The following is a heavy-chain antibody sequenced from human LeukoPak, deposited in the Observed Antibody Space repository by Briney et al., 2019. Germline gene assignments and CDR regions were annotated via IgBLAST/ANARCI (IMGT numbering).Heavy chain of an antibody. CDR1: GGSISSSNW. CDR3: ARARFWGRPGIAVAGTKRGNFDY. J-gene: IGHJ4*02. V-gene: IGHV4-4*02. D-gene: IGHD6-19*01. CDR2: IYHSGST. Sequence: PSETLSLTCAVSGGSISSSNWWSWVRQPPGKGLEWIGGIYHSGSTNYNPSLKSRVTISVDKSKNQFSLKLSSVTAADTAVYYCARARFWGRPGIAVAGTKRGNFDYWGQGTLVTVSS.